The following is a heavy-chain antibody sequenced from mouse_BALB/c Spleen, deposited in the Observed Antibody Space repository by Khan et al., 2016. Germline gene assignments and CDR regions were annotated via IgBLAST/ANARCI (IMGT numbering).Heavy chain of an antibody. J-gene: IGHJ2*01. CDR3: VASYGSNYVY. CDR2: IRSKSNNYAT. D-gene: IGHD1-1*01. CDR1: GFTFNTYA. V-gene: IGHV10-1*02. Sequence: EVELVESGGGLVQPTGSLKLPCSASGFTFNTYAMNWVRQAPGKGLEWVARIRSKSNNYATHYADSVKDRSTNSRDDPQTLHYQPMTTLNTEDTATYYYVASYGSNYVYCGHRTTLTVSS.